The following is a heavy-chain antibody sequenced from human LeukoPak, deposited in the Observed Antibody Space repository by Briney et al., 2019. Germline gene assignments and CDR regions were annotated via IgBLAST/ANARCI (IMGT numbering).Heavy chain of an antibody. D-gene: IGHD2-15*01. Sequence: GGSLRLSCAASKFAFSSYAMSWVRQAPGKGLEWVAYIKKTGSETYYVDSVKGRFTITRDNARSSVFLQMNSLRAEDTAVYYCAREDGYCSGGNCYSYFDSWGQGTLVTVSS. CDR3: AREDGYCSGGNCYSYFDS. CDR2: IKKTGSET. V-gene: IGHV3-7*01. CDR1: KFAFSSYA. J-gene: IGHJ4*02.